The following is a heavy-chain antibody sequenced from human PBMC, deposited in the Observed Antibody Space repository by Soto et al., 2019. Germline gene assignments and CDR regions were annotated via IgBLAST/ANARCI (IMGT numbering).Heavy chain of an antibody. CDR3: ARHGSGDNSLAFDS. D-gene: IGHD4-17*01. Sequence: PGESLKISCKGSGYSFTDYWIGWVRQMPGRGLEWMAIIYPGDSDTRYSPSFLGQVTISADKSISTAYLQWSRLKASDTAMYYCARHGSGDNSLAFDSWGQGTLVTVSS. CDR2: IYPGDSDT. CDR1: GYSFTDYW. J-gene: IGHJ4*02. V-gene: IGHV5-51*01.